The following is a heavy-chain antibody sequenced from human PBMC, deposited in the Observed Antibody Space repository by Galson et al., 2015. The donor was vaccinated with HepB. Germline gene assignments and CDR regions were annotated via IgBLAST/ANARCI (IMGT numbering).Heavy chain of an antibody. CDR1: GFSLSDFG. Sequence: SLRLSCAASGFSLSDFGMHWVRQAPGKGLEYVSAISSNGKTYYTDSVKGRFNISRDNSKDTLYLQLNSLKPDDMGVYFCARDDRTLFGDLARYGLDVWGQGTTVIVSS. J-gene: IGHJ6*02. CDR3: ARDDRTLFGDLARYGLDV. CDR2: ISSNGKT. V-gene: IGHV3-64*02. D-gene: IGHD3-10*01.